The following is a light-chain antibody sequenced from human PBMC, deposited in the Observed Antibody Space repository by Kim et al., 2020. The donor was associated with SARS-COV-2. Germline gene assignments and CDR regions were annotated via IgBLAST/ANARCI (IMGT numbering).Light chain of an antibody. CDR3: AVWDDSLRGWV. J-gene: IGLJ3*02. CDR2: GSD. V-gene: IGLV1-47*02. Sequence: VHWYRHCPGTAPQLLIYGSDQRPSGVPERFSASKSGTSASLAVSGLRSDDEADYYCAVWDDSLRGWVFGGGTQLTVL.